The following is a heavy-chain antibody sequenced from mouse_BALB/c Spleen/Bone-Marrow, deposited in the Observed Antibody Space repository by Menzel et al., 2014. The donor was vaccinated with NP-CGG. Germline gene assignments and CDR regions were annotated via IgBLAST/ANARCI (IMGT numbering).Heavy chain of an antibody. J-gene: IGHJ4*01. D-gene: IGHD2-3*01. Sequence: EVMLVESGGGLVQPGSSLRLSCATSGFTFTDYYMNLVRQPPGKALEWLGFIRNKANGYTTEFSASVKGRFTISRDNSQSILYLQMNTLRAEDSATYYCARYDGYSDNAMDYWGQGTSVTVSS. CDR2: IRNKANGYTT. V-gene: IGHV7-3*02. CDR3: ARYDGYSDNAMDY. CDR1: GFTFTDYY.